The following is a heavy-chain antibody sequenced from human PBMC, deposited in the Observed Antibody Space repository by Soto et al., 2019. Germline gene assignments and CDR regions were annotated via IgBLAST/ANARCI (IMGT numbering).Heavy chain of an antibody. V-gene: IGHV3-23*01. CDR3: AKEADISGYYPDY. J-gene: IGHJ4*02. CDR2: ISGSGGST. CDR1: GGTFSSYA. D-gene: IGHD3-22*01. Sequence: ASVKVSCKASGGTFSSYAMSWVRQAPGKGLEWVSVISGSGGSTHYADSVKGRSTISRDNSKNTLHLQVNSLRGEDTAVYYCAKEADISGYYPDYWGQGTQVTVSS.